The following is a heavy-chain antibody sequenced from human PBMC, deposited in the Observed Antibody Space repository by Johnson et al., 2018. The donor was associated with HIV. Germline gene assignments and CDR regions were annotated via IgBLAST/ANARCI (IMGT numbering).Heavy chain of an antibody. CDR3: AKGTLYSSSSRAFDI. CDR2: ISYDGSNK. CDR1: GFTFSTYA. Sequence: QVQLVESGGGLVQPGGSLRLSCAASGFTFSTYAMHWVRQAPGKGLEWVAVISYDGSNKYYADSVKGRFTISRDNSKNTLYLQMNSLRAEDTAVYYCAKGTLYSSSSRAFDIWGQGTMVTVSS. V-gene: IGHV3-30*04. D-gene: IGHD6-6*01. J-gene: IGHJ3*02.